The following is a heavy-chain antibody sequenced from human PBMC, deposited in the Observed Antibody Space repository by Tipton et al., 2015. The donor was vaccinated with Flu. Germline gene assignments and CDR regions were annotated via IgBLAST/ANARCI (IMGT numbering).Heavy chain of an antibody. CDR1: GYTFTSYA. CDR2: ISAYNGNT. CDR3: VRDGPYRLKWEPLDY. V-gene: IGHV1-18*01. D-gene: IGHD1-26*01. Sequence: QLVQSGVEVKKPGASVKVSCKASGYTFTSYAIGWVRQAPGLGLEWMGWISAYNGNTNSAQKLRGRVTMTTDTSTSTAYMELRSLRSDDTAVYYCVRDGPYRLKWEPLDYWGQGTLVTVSS. J-gene: IGHJ4*02.